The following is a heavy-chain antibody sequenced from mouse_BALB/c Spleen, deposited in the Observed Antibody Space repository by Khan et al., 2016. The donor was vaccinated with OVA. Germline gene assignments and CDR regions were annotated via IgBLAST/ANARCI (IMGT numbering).Heavy chain of an antibody. Sequence: QVQLKESGPGLVAPSQSLSITCTVSGFSLTNYDISWMRQTPGKGLEWLGVIWTGGGTNYNSVFMSRLSITKANSTSQVFLKMNSLQTDDTAIYYCVRRGNYYGSFYWYFDDWGAGTTVTVSS. CDR3: VRRGNYYGSFYWYFDD. CDR1: GFSLTNYD. CDR2: IWTGGGT. D-gene: IGHD1-1*01. V-gene: IGHV2-9-2*01. J-gene: IGHJ1*01.